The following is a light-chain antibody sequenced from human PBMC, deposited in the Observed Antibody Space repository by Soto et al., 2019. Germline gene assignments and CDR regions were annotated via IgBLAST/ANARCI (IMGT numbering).Light chain of an antibody. CDR3: QQYGCYPCT. CDR2: DAS. J-gene: IGKJ4*01. Sequence: EIALTQSPCTLSSSPGERATLSCRASQSVSSSYLAWYQQKPGQAPRLLIYDASSRDTGIPDRFSGSGSGTDFTLTISRLEPEDFAAYYCQQYGCYPCTVGRGTKVDIK. V-gene: IGKV3-20*01. CDR1: QSVSSSY.